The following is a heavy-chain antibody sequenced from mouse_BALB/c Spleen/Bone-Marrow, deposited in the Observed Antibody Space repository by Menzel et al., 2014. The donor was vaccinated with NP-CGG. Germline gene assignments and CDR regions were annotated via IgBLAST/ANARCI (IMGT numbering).Heavy chain of an antibody. CDR2: IYPSTGYT. Sequence: VKLQESGAELAKPGASVKMSCKASGYTFTSYWMHWVKQRPGQGLEWIGYIYPSTGYTEYNQKFKDKVTLTADKSSSKAYKHLSNLTSEDSAVYYCARDDYAYWGQGTLVTVSA. V-gene: IGHV1-7*01. J-gene: IGHJ3*01. CDR1: GYTFTSYW. CDR3: ARDDYAY. D-gene: IGHD2-4*01.